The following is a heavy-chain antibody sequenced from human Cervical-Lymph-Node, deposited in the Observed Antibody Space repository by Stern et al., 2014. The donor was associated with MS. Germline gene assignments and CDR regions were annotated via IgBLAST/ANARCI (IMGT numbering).Heavy chain of an antibody. CDR2: INHSGGST. CDR1: GYTFTSYY. D-gene: IGHD5-18*01. V-gene: IGHV1-46*01. J-gene: IGHJ4*02. Sequence: QVQLVQSGAEVKKPGASVKVSCKASGYTFTSYYMHWVRQAPGQGLEWMGIINHSGGSTSYAQKFQGRVTMTRETSTSTVYMELSSLRSEDTAVYYCARVGIQLWPHPDYWGQGTLVTVSS. CDR3: ARVGIQLWPHPDY.